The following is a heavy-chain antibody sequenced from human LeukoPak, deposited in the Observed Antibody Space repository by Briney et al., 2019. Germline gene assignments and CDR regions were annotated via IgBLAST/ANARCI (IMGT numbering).Heavy chain of an antibody. V-gene: IGHV3-11*04. J-gene: IGHJ4*02. Sequence: GGSLRLSCAASGFTFNDYYMTWIRQAPGKGLECVSYISSSGNTIFYAGSVKGRFTISRDNAKNSLYLEMNSLRDEDTALYYCARGVRGYSRGFRFDQWGQGTLVTVSS. D-gene: IGHD5-18*01. CDR1: GFTFNDYY. CDR2: ISSSGNTI. CDR3: ARGVRGYSRGFRFDQ.